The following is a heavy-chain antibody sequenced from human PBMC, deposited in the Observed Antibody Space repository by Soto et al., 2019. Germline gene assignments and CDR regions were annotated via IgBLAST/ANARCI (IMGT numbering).Heavy chain of an antibody. CDR3: ARGDPLLWFGEKVYYGMDV. J-gene: IGHJ6*02. CDR2: INDSGST. D-gene: IGHD3-10*01. CDR1: CGSFSGYY. Sequence: SETLSLTCAVYCGSFSGYYYSWIRQPPGKGLEWIGEINDSGSTNYNPSLKSRVTISVDTSKNQFSLKLSSVTAADTAVYYCARGDPLLWFGEKVYYGMDVWGQGTTVTVSS. V-gene: IGHV4-34*01.